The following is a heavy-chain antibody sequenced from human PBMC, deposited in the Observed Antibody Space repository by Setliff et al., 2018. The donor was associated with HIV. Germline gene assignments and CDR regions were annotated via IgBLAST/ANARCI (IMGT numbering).Heavy chain of an antibody. J-gene: IGHJ4*02. Sequence: GGSLRLSCAASGFTFSGSAMHWVRQASGKGLEWVGRIRSKGYGSATAYAASVKGRFTISRDDSKNTAYLQMDSLKTEDTAVYYCTRHSTDPWSLLDYWGQGTLITVSS. CDR3: TRHSTDPWSLLDY. V-gene: IGHV3-73*01. D-gene: IGHD1-1*01. CDR1: GFTFSGSA. CDR2: IRSKGYGSAT.